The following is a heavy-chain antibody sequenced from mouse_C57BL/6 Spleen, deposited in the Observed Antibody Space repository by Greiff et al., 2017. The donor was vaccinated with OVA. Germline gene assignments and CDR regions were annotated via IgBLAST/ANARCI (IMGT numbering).Heavy chain of an antibody. CDR2: ISSGGDYI. V-gene: IGHV5-9-1*02. CDR3: TRDGRGSSWFAY. Sequence: EVKLVDSGEGLVKPGGSLKLSCAASGFTFSSYAMSWVRQTPEKRLEWVAYISSGGDYIYYADTVKGRFTISRDNARNTLYLQMSSLKSEDTAMYYCTRDGRGSSWFAYWGQGTLVTVSA. CDR1: GFTFSSYA. J-gene: IGHJ3*01. D-gene: IGHD1-1*01.